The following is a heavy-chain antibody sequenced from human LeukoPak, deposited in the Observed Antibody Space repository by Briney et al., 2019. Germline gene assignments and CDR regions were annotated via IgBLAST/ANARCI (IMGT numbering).Heavy chain of an antibody. D-gene: IGHD6-19*01. CDR3: ARTGWGDPDY. Sequence: GGSLRLSGVASGFTDISNYMSWVHPAPGKGLEWVSIIYSGGSTYYADFVEGRFTISRDNSKNTLFLRMNNLRAEDTAVYYCARTGWGDPDYWGQGTPVTVSS. CDR1: GFTDISNY. J-gene: IGHJ4*02. V-gene: IGHV3-66*01. CDR2: IYSGGST.